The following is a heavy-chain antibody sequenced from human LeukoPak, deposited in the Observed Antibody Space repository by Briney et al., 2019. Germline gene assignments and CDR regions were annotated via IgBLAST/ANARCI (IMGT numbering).Heavy chain of an antibody. CDR3: ARDAVDLDDSSGYYGY. Sequence: GGSLRLSCAASGFTFSSYSMNWVRQAPGKGLEWVSYISSSSSTIYYADSVKGRFTISRDNAKNSLYLQMNSLRAEDTAVYYCARDAVDLDDSSGYYGYWGQGTLVTVSS. V-gene: IGHV3-48*01. J-gene: IGHJ4*02. CDR2: ISSSSSTI. D-gene: IGHD3-22*01. CDR1: GFTFSSYS.